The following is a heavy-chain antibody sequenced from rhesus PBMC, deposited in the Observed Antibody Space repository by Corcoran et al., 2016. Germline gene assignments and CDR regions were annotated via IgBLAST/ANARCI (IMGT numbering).Heavy chain of an antibody. CDR1: GGSFSSSY. J-gene: IGHJ5-2*02. V-gene: IGHV4-169*01. Sequence: QLQLQESGPGLVKPSETLSVPCAVSGGSFSSSYWRWTRQAPGQGLEWLGYIYGSGTNTNYNPSLKSRITLSVDTSKNQFSLKLSSVTAADTAVYYCARRSGGKPVVYLDVWGRGVLVTVSS. D-gene: IGHD2-39*02. CDR2: IYGSGTNT. CDR3: ARRSGGKPVVYLDV.